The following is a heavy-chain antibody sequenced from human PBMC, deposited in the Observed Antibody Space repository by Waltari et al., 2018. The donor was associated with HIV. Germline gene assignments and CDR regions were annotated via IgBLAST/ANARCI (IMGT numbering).Heavy chain of an antibody. CDR3: ASLAAAGYFDA. D-gene: IGHD6-13*01. J-gene: IGHJ4*02. CDR1: GYTFTDHY. V-gene: IGHV1-69-2*01. CDR2: IDPEDGET. Sequence: EVHLVQSGPEVLKPGERLKISCRVSGYTFTDHYIHWVQEAPGKGLEWMGLIDPEDGETEYAEKFQVRLTITADTSLDTVYMELTSLRSDDAAVYYCASLAAAGYFDAWGQGTLLTVSS.